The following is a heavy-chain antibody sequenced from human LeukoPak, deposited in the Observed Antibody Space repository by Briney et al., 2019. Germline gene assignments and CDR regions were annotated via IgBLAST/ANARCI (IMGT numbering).Heavy chain of an antibody. J-gene: IGHJ6*03. CDR3: ARGGDYETVTVSLPYRHQFYYYMDV. CDR1: GASITDYY. Sequence: SETLSLTCTVSGASITDYYWSWVRQPAGGGLEWIGRVHTSGHTNYNPSLKTRVNMSVDTSRNLFSLKVGSATAADTAVYYCARGGDYETVTVSLPYRHQFYYYMDVWGKGTTVTVSS. V-gene: IGHV4-4*07. D-gene: IGHD3-9*01. CDR2: VHTSGHT.